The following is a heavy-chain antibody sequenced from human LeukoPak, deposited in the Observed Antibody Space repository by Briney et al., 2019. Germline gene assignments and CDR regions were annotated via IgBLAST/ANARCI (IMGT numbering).Heavy chain of an antibody. Sequence: PGESLTISCKGSGYRFTSDWIGWVRQMPGKGLEWMGIIYPGDSESRYSPSFQGQVTISADKSISTAYLQWSSLKASDTAMYYCARSSGLGYYFDYWGQGTLVTVSS. CDR3: ARSSGLGYYFDY. V-gene: IGHV5-51*01. CDR1: GYRFTSDW. CDR2: IYPGDSES. J-gene: IGHJ4*02. D-gene: IGHD3-22*01.